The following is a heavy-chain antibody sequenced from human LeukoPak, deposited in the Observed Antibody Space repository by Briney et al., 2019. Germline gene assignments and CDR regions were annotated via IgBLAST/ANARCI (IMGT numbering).Heavy chain of an antibody. CDR3: AKDFYCSSTSCSEAFHI. Sequence: GRSLRLSCAASGFTFSSYGMHWVRQAPGKGLEWVAFIRYDGSNKYYADSVKGRFTISRDNSKNTLYLQMNSLRAEDTAVYYCAKDFYCSSTSCSEAFHIWGQGTMVTVSS. J-gene: IGHJ3*02. D-gene: IGHD2-2*01. CDR2: IRYDGSNK. CDR1: GFTFSSYG. V-gene: IGHV3-30*02.